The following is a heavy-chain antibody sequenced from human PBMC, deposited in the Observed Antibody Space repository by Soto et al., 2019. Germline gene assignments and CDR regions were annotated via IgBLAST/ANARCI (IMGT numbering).Heavy chain of an antibody. Sequence: PVGSLRLSCAASGFTFSSYGMHWVRQAPGKGLEWVAVIWYDGSNKYYADSVKGRFTISRDNSKNTLYLQMNSLRAEDTAVYYCARERDPYYFDYWGQGTLVTVSS. CDR3: ARERDPYYFDY. V-gene: IGHV3-33*01. CDR2: IWYDGSNK. J-gene: IGHJ4*02. CDR1: GFTFSSYG.